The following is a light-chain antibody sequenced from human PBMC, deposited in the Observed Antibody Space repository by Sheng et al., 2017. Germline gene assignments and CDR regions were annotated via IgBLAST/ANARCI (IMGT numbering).Light chain of an antibody. V-gene: IGKV3-11*01. J-gene: IGKJ4*01. CDR1: RSLGTS. CDR3: QQRRSWPLT. Sequence: EIVLTQSPGTLFLSPGETATLSCRASRSLGTSLAWYQQKPAQAPRLLLFDASNRASDIPVRFSGSGSGTDFTLTISSLEPEDFAVYSCQQRRSWPLTFGGGTKVEIK. CDR2: DAS.